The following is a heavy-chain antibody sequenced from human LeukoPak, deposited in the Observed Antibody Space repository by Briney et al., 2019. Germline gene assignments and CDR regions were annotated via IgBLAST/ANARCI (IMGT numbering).Heavy chain of an antibody. CDR2: IRYDGSNK. V-gene: IGHV3-30*02. J-gene: IGHJ6*02. CDR3: AKDIAYCGGDCYPNYYYYGMDV. Sequence: GGSLRLSCAASGFTFSSYGMHWVRQAPGKGLEWVAFIRYDGSNKYYADSVKGRFTISRDNSKNTLYLQMNSLRAEDTTVYYCAKDIAYCGGDCYPNYYYYGMDVWGQGTTVTVSS. D-gene: IGHD2-21*02. CDR1: GFTFSSYG.